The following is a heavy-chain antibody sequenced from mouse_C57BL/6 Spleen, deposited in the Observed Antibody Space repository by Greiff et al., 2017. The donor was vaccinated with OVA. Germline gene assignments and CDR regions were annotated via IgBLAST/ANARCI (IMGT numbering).Heavy chain of an antibody. D-gene: IGHD1-1*01. CDR1: GYTFTSYW. Sequence: QVQLQQPGAELVMPGASVKLSCKASGYTFTSYWMHWVKQRPGQGLEWIGEIDPSDSYTNYNQKFKGKSTLTVDKSSSTAYMHLSSLTSEDSAVYSCANYYEYFDVWGTGPTVTVSS. V-gene: IGHV1-69*01. CDR3: ANYYEYFDV. CDR2: IDPSDSYT. J-gene: IGHJ1*03.